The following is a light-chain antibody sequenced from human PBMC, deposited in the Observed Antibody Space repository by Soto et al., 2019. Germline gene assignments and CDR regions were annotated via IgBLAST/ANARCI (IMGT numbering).Light chain of an antibody. J-gene: IGKJ1*01. Sequence: EIVMTQSPATLSVSPGERATLSCRASQSVSSNLAWYQQKPGQATRLLIYGASTRATGIPARFSGSGSGTEFTLTISSLQSEDFAVYYCQEYNTWPWTFGQGTKVEFK. CDR2: GAS. CDR1: QSVSSN. V-gene: IGKV3-15*01. CDR3: QEYNTWPWT.